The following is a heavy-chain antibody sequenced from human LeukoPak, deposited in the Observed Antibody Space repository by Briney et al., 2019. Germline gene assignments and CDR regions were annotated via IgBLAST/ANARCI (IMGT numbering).Heavy chain of an antibody. CDR3: ARDLYCTNGVCEEWFDP. CDR2: IYYSGST. D-gene: IGHD2-8*01. J-gene: IGHJ5*02. Sequence: PSQTLSLTCTVSGGSISSGGYYWSWIRQHPGKGLEWIGDIYYSGSTYYNPSLKSRVTISVDTSKNQFSLKLSSVTAADTAVYYCARDLYCTNGVCEEWFDPWGQGTLVTVSS. CDR1: GGSISSGGYY. V-gene: IGHV4-31*03.